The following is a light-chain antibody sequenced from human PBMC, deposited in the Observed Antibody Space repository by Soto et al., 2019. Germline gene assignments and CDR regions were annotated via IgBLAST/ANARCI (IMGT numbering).Light chain of an antibody. V-gene: IGLV1-36*01. CDR2: YDD. J-gene: IGLJ2*01. CDR3: VVWDDSVNGPV. Sequence: QSVLTQPPSVSEAPRQRVTISCSGSNSNVGNNAVNWYQQHPGKAPKLLIYYDDLLPSGVSDRFSGSKSGNSASLAISGLQSEDVGDYRCVVWDDSVNGPVFGGGTKLTVL. CDR1: NSNVGNNA.